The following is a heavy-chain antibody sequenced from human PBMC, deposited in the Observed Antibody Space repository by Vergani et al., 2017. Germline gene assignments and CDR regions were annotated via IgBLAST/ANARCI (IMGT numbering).Heavy chain of an antibody. CDR2: ISYDGTQK. J-gene: IGHJ4*02. CDR3: ATESCGTPGCQIWYFRE. D-gene: IGHD1-1*01. CDR1: GFTSSYYG. Sequence: QVHLVESGGGVVQPGRSLRLSCVVSGFTSSYYGMHWVRQAPGKGLEWVAVISYDGTQKYYADSVKGRFTIYRDNSKSTLYLQMNSLRTEDTAVYYCATESCGTPGCQIWYFREWREGTLVTVSS. V-gene: IGHV3-30*03.